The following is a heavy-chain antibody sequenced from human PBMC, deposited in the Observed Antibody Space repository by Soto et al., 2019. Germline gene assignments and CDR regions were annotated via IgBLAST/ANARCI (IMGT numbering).Heavy chain of an antibody. V-gene: IGHV1-18*01. Sequence: GLEWMGWISAYNGNTNYAQKLQGRVTMTTDTSTSTAYMELRSLRSDDTAVYYCARARVNEFRSALTPPFDYWGQGILVTVSS. CDR3: ARARVNEFRSALTPPFDY. D-gene: IGHD3-3*01. J-gene: IGHJ4*02. CDR2: ISAYNGNT.